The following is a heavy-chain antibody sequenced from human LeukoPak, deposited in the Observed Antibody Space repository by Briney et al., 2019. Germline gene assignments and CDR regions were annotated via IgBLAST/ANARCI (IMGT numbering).Heavy chain of an antibody. CDR3: ARVHFYDSSGYSLINP. D-gene: IGHD3-22*01. J-gene: IGHJ4*02. CDR2: INPNSGGT. V-gene: IGHV1-2*02. CDR1: GYTFTDCY. Sequence: ASVTVSCKASGYTFTDCYMHWVRQAPGQGLEWMGWINPNSGGTNYAQKFQGRVTMTRDTSISTAYMELSRLKSDDTAVYYCARVHFYDSSGYSLINPWGQGTLVTVSS.